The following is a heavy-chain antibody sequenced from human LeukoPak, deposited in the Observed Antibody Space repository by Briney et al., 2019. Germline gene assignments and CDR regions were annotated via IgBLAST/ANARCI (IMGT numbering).Heavy chain of an antibody. Sequence: SETLSLTCTVSGGSISSYYWSWIRQPPGKGLEWIGYIYYSGSTYYNPSLKSRVTISVDTSKNQFSLKLSSVTAADTAVYYCARGAVKHDAFDIWGQGTMVTVSS. D-gene: IGHD6-19*01. V-gene: IGHV4-59*12. CDR2: IYYSGST. J-gene: IGHJ3*02. CDR3: ARGAVKHDAFDI. CDR1: GGSISSYY.